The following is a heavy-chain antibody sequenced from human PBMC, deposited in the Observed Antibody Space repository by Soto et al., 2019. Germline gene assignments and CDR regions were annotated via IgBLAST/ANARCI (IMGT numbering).Heavy chain of an antibody. CDR3: ARQGEYFSYYYYYGMDV. D-gene: IGHD6-6*01. CDR1: GYSFTSYW. Sequence: GESLKISCKGSGYSFTSYWIGWVRQMPGKGLEWMGIIYPGDSDTRYSPSFQGQVTISAAKSISTAYLQWSSLKASDTAMYYCARQGEYFSYYYYYGMDVWGQGTTVTVSS. CDR2: IYPGDSDT. J-gene: IGHJ6*02. V-gene: IGHV5-51*01.